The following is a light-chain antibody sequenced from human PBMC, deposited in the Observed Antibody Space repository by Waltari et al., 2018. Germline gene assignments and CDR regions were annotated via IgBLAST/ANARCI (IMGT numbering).Light chain of an antibody. Sequence: DIQMTQSPSSLSASVGDRVTITCRASQSINTWLAWYQQKPGKSPDLLINRASSLESGVPSRFSGSGSGTEFTLTISSLQPDDFATYYCQQYNSYPFTFGPGTKLEIK. CDR3: QQYNSYPFT. V-gene: IGKV1-5*03. CDR1: QSINTW. J-gene: IGKJ2*01. CDR2: RAS.